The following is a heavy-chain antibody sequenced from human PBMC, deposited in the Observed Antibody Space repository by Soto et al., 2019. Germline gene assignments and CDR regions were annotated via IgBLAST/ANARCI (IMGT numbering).Heavy chain of an antibody. Sequence: QVQLVQSGAEVKKPGASVKVSCKASGYIFTNHYRHWVRQAPGQGLEWMGIINPSGGSTNYLQKFQGRVTMTRDTSTSTVYMELSSLRSEDTAVYFCARADYYDSSGFYYDYWGQGTLVTVSS. CDR2: INPSGGST. V-gene: IGHV1-46*01. CDR3: ARADYYDSSGFYYDY. D-gene: IGHD3-22*01. CDR1: GYIFTNHY. J-gene: IGHJ4*02.